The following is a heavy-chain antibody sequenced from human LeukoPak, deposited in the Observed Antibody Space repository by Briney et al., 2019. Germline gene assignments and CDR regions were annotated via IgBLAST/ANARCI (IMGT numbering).Heavy chain of an antibody. V-gene: IGHV3-30-3*01. CDR2: ISYDGSNK. CDR1: GFTFSTYA. J-gene: IGHJ6*02. CDR3: ASAFLPTIAAAPYYGMDV. Sequence: GGSLRLSCAASGFTFSTYAMHWVRQAPGKGLEWVAFISYDGSNKYYADSVKGRFTISRDNSKNTLYLQMNSLRAEDTAMYYCASAFLPTIAAAPYYGMDVWGQGTTVTVSS. D-gene: IGHD6-13*01.